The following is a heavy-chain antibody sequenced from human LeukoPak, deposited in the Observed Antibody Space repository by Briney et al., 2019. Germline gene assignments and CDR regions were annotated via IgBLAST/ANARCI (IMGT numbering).Heavy chain of an antibody. J-gene: IGHJ4*02. CDR2: INPDNGGT. D-gene: IGHD1-1*01. V-gene: IGHV1-2*02. CDR3: ARGLFGTTWFDF. CDR1: GFRVSDYL. Sequence: ASVKVSCKASGFRVSDYLIHWIRQAPGQGPQYMGWINPDNGGTHSSQHFQVRVTMTRDTSVSTVYMALTSLSSDDTAVYFCARGLFGTTWFDFWGQGTLVTVSS.